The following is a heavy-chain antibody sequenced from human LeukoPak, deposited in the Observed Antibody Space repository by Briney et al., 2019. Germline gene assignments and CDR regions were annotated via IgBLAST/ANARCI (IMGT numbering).Heavy chain of an antibody. Sequence: SETLSLTCTVSGGSISSSSYYWGWIRQPPGKGLEWIGSTYYSGSTCYNPSLKSRVTISVDTSKNQFSLKLSSVTAADTAVYYCARVRVGATKFFDYWGQGTLVTVSS. J-gene: IGHJ4*02. CDR1: GGSISSSSYY. CDR2: TYYSGST. V-gene: IGHV4-39*07. CDR3: ARVRVGATKFFDY. D-gene: IGHD1-26*01.